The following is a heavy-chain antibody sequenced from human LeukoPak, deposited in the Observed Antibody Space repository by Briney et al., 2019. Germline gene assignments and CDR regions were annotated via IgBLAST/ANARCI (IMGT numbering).Heavy chain of an antibody. D-gene: IGHD4-17*01. CDR2: ISGSGGST. Sequence: GGSLRLSCAASGFTFSSFAMSWVRQAPGKGLEWVSTISGSGGSTNYADSVKGRFTFSRDNSKKTLYLQMNSLGAEDTAVYYCAKDLPDYGDYIEGSWGQGTLVTVSS. CDR3: AKDLPDYGDYIEGS. J-gene: IGHJ5*02. CDR1: GFTFSSFA. V-gene: IGHV3-23*01.